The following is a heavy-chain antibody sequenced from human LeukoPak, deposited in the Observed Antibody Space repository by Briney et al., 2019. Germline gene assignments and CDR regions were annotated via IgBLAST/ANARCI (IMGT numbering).Heavy chain of an antibody. CDR1: GFTFSSYA. V-gene: IGHV3-30-3*01. CDR3: ASSYDYYDSSGYSPSGY. Sequence: PGGSLRLSCAASGFTFSSYAMHWVRQAPGKGLEWVAVISYDGSNKYYADSVKGRFTISRDNSKNTLYLQMNSLIAEDTAVYYRASSYDYYDSSGYSPSGYWGQGTLVTVSS. J-gene: IGHJ4*02. D-gene: IGHD3-22*01. CDR2: ISYDGSNK.